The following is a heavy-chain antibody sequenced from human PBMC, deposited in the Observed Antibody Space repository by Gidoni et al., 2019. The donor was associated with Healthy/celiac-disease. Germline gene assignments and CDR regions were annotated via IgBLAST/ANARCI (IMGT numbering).Heavy chain of an antibody. J-gene: IGHJ6*02. CDR3: ARDRVVVAGGVYYYYGMDV. Sequence: QVQLVESGGGVVQPGRSLRLACAASGFTFSSYGMHWVRQAPGKGLEWVAVIWYDGSNKYYADSVKGRFTISRDNSKNTLYLQMNSLRAEDTAVYYCARDRVVVAGGVYYYYGMDVWGQGTTVTVSS. D-gene: IGHD2-15*01. CDR1: GFTFSSYG. CDR2: IWYDGSNK. V-gene: IGHV3-33*01.